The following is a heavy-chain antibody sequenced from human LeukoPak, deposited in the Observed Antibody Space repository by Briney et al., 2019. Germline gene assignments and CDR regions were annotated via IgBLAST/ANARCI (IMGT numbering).Heavy chain of an antibody. D-gene: IGHD2-21*02. CDR2: INPNSGGT. CDR1: GYTFTGYY. CDR3: ARDPRYLWYCGGDCYSGVDYYYYGMDV. J-gene: IGHJ6*02. Sequence: ASVKVSCKASGYTFTGYYMHWVRQAPGQGLEWMGWINPNSGGTNYAQKFQGRVTMTRDTSISTAYMELSRLRSDDTAVYYCARDPRYLWYCGGDCYSGVDYYYYGMDVWGQGTTVTVSS. V-gene: IGHV1-2*02.